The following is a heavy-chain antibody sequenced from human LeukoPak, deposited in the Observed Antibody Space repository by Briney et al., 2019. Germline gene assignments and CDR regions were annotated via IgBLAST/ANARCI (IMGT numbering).Heavy chain of an antibody. CDR1: GYTFTSYY. CDR2: MNPNSVNT. CDR3: ARAGWGITGEKWFDP. J-gene: IGHJ5*02. V-gene: IGHV1-8*01. D-gene: IGHD3-10*01. Sequence: SVKVSCKASGYTFTSYYIKLLRQATGHGLEWMGWMNPNSVNTGYAQKFEGRDTMTRNTSISTAYMELSSLRSEDTDVYYCARAGWGITGEKWFDPWGQGTLVTVSS.